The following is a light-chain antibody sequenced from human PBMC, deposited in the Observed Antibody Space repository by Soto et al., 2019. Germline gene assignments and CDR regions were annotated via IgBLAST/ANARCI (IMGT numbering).Light chain of an antibody. V-gene: IGKV1-5*03. CDR3: QHYNSYSAA. CDR1: QTISSW. Sequence: DIQMTQSPSTLSGSVGDRVTITCRASQTISSWFAWYQQKPGKAPKLLIYKESTLKSGVPARFSGSGSGTEFTLTISSLQPDDFATYYCQHYNSYSAAFGQGPKVELK. J-gene: IGKJ1*01. CDR2: KES.